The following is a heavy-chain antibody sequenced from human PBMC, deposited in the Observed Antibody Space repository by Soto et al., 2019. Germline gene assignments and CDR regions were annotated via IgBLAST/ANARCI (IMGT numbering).Heavy chain of an antibody. CDR1: GFSLSARGVG. CDR3: ARWGFSGYNNNY. Sequence: QITLKESGPTLVKPTQTLTLTCTFSGFSLSARGVGVGWIRQPPGKALEWLALIYWNNDQHYSPSLRSRLTIXTXXSKNQVVLTMTNMDPVDTATYYCARWGFSGYNNNYWGQGTLVTVSS. D-gene: IGHD5-12*01. J-gene: IGHJ4*02. V-gene: IGHV2-5*01. CDR2: IYWNNDQ.